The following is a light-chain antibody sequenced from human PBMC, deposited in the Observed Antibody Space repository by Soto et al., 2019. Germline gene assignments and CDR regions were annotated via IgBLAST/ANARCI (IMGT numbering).Light chain of an antibody. CDR3: SSYTNINTRACV. Sequence: QSALAQPPSVSGSPGQSITISYTGTSGDIGSYNRVSWYQQHPGKAPKLIIYEVTDRPSGVSNRFSGSKSGNTASLTISGLQAEDEAEYYCSSYTNINTRACVFGTGTKSPS. V-gene: IGLV2-14*01. CDR2: EVT. J-gene: IGLJ1*01. CDR1: SGDIGSYNR.